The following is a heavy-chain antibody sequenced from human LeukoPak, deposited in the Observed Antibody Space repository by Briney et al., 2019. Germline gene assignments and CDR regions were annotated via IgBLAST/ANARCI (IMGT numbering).Heavy chain of an antibody. J-gene: IGHJ4*02. CDR1: GFTFSGSA. Sequence: GGSLRLSCAASGFTFSGSAMHWVRQGSGKGLEWVGRIRDKANNYATAYAASVKGRFTISRDDSKNTAYLQMNSLKTEDTAVYYCTRGAYSSGWSGGLNTDYWGQGTLVTVSS. CDR2: IRDKANNYAT. CDR3: TRGAYSSGWSGGLNTDY. V-gene: IGHV3-73*01. D-gene: IGHD6-19*01.